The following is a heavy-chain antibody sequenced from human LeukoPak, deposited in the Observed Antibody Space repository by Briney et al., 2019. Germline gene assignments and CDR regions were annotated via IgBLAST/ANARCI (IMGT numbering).Heavy chain of an antibody. CDR2: IQFDGSNK. CDR3: AKENDFWSGPEG. Sequence: GGSLRLSCVTSGFIFSNYGMHWVRQAPGKGLEWQTFIQFDGSNKLYADSVKGRFTVSRDTSKNTVYLQMTSLRVEDTAVYYCAKENDFWSGPEGWGQGTLVTVSS. V-gene: IGHV3-30*02. J-gene: IGHJ4*02. D-gene: IGHD3-3*01. CDR1: GFIFSNYG.